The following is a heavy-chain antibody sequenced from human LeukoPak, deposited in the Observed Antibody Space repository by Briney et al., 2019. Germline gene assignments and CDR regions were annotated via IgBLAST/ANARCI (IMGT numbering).Heavy chain of an antibody. J-gene: IGHJ4*02. CDR3: ARTTKEFDILTGCYFDY. D-gene: IGHD3-9*01. Sequence: PGGSLRLSCAASGFTFNRYSMNWVRQAPGKGLEWVSSISSSSSYIYYADSVKGRFTISRDNAKNTLSLQMNSLRAVDTAVYYCARTTKEFDILTGCYFDYWGQGTLVTVSS. CDR1: GFTFNRYS. CDR2: ISSSSSYI. V-gene: IGHV3-21*04.